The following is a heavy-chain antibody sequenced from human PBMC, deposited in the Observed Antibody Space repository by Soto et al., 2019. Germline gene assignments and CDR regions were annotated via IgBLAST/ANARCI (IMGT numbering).Heavy chain of an antibody. CDR1: GYTFTDYY. J-gene: IGHJ4*02. Sequence: ASVKVSCKASGYTFTDYYVHWVRQAPGQGLEWMGWINPNSGVTNYAQKFQGWVTLTRDTSVSTAYMELNRLKSDDTAVFFCARGVSGWSPFDLWGKGTLVTVPQ. D-gene: IGHD6-19*01. CDR3: ARGVSGWSPFDL. V-gene: IGHV1-2*04. CDR2: INPNSGVT.